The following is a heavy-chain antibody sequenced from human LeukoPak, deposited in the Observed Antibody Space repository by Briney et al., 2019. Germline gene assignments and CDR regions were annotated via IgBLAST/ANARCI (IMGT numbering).Heavy chain of an antibody. CDR1: GYTFTSYA. D-gene: IGHD6-19*01. J-gene: IGHJ4*02. CDR2: INAGNGNT. CDR3: AREGYGSGWYYFDY. V-gene: IGHV1-3*01. Sequence: ASVKVSCKASGYTFTSYAMHWVRQAPGQRLEWMGRINAGNGNTKYSQKFQGRVTITRDTSASTAYMELSSLRSEDTAVYYCAREGYGSGWYYFDYWGQGTLVTVSS.